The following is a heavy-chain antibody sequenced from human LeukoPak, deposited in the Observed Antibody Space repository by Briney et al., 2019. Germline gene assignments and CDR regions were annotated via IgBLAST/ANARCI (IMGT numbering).Heavy chain of an antibody. D-gene: IGHD3-22*01. Sequence: GESLKISCKGSGYSFTSHWIGWVRQMPGKGLEWMGTIYPGDSETRYSPSFQGQVSISADKSINTAYLQWSSLKASDTAMYYCARRLRDSRGYYYLGAFDIWGQGTKVTVSS. CDR2: IYPGDSET. CDR1: GYSFTSHW. CDR3: ARRLRDSRGYYYLGAFDI. J-gene: IGHJ3*02. V-gene: IGHV5-51*01.